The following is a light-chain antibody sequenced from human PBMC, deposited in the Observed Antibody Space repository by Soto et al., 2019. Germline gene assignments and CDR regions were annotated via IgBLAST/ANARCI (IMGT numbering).Light chain of an antibody. J-gene: IGKJ2*01. V-gene: IGKV3-11*01. CDR3: QQRSNWPPYT. Sequence: EIVLTQSPATLSLSPGERATLSCRASQRVSSYLAWYQQKPGQAPRLLIYDASNRATAIPARFSGSGSGTDFTLTISSLEPEDVAVYYCQQRSNWPPYTFGQGTKLEIK. CDR1: QRVSSY. CDR2: DAS.